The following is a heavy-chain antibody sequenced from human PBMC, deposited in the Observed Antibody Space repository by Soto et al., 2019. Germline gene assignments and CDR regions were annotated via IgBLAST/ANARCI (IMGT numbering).Heavy chain of an antibody. CDR1: GFTFASYP. CDR3: ATGADYYDSSGPFPGFDY. D-gene: IGHD3-22*01. J-gene: IGHJ4*02. CDR2: ISGSGGST. V-gene: IGHV3-23*01. Sequence: EVQVLESGGGLVQPGGSLRLSCVASGFTFASYPMSWVRQAPGKGLEWVSAISGSGGSTYYADSVKGRFTISRDNSKNTLYLQMNSLRAEDTAVYYCATGADYYDSSGPFPGFDYWGQGTLVTVSS.